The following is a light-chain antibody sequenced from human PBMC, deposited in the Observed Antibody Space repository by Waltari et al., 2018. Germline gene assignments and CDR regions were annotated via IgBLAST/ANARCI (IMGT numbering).Light chain of an antibody. CDR2: GQN. Sequence: SSELTQDPAVSVALGQTVRITCQGDSLKSYYANWHQQKPGPAPILLVFGQNNRPSGIPDRFSGSTSGDTASLTITGARAEDDADYYCSCRENTGFHWVFGGGTKLTVL. V-gene: IGLV3-19*01. CDR3: SCRENTGFHWV. CDR1: SLKSYY. J-gene: IGLJ3*02.